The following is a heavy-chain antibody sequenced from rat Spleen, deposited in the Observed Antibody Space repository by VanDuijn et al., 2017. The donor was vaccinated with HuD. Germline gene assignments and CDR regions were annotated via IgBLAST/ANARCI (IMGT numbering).Heavy chain of an antibody. CDR1: GFTFSDYY. V-gene: IGHV5-7*01. CDR3: ARHNSGYGVMDA. CDR2: ISYDGSST. J-gene: IGHJ4*01. D-gene: IGHD4-3*01. Sequence: EVQLVESDGGLVQPGRSLKLSCAASGFTFSDYYMAWVRQAPTKGLEWVATISYDGSSTYYRDSVKGRFTISRDNAKSTLYHQMDSLRSEDTATYYCARHNSGYGVMDAWGQGASVTVSS.